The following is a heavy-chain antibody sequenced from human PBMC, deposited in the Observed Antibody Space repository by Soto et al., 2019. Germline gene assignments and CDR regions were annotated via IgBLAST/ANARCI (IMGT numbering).Heavy chain of an antibody. D-gene: IGHD1-26*01. CDR1: LYTFTNYV. CDR2: ISAYNGNT. CDR3: ARIVGADRRWFDP. V-gene: IGHV1-18*01. Sequence: XXVTVSFTATLYTFTNYVITGVRHAPGQGLEWMGWISAYNGNTNHAQKLQGRVTMTTDTSTSTAYMELRSLRSDDTAVYYCARIVGADRRWFDPWGQGTLVNVSS. J-gene: IGHJ5*02.